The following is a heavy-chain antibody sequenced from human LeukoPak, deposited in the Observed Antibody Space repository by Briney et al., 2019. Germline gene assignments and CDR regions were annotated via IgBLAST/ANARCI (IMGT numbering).Heavy chain of an antibody. CDR3: ARNIVATTNYDY. Sequence: ASVKVSCKASGYTFSSYDIDWVRQATGQGLEWMGWMNLNSGHTGFAQKFQGRVTLTWDTSISTAYMELSSLTSEDTAVYYCARNIVATTNYDYWGQGTLVTVSS. CDR2: MNLNSGHT. V-gene: IGHV1-8*01. J-gene: IGHJ4*02. CDR1: GYTFSSYD. D-gene: IGHD5-12*01.